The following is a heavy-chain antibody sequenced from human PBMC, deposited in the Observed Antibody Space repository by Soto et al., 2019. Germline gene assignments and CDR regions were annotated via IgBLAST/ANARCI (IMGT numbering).Heavy chain of an antibody. D-gene: IGHD3-10*01. V-gene: IGHV3-23*01. Sequence: GGSLRLSCVASGFTFSSYAMSWVRQAPGKGLEWVSAISGSGGSTYYADSVKGRFTISRDNSKNTLYLQMNSLRAEDTAVYYCAKDRITMVRGAPDAFDIWGQGAMVTVSS. CDR2: ISGSGGST. J-gene: IGHJ3*02. CDR1: GFTFSSYA. CDR3: AKDRITMVRGAPDAFDI.